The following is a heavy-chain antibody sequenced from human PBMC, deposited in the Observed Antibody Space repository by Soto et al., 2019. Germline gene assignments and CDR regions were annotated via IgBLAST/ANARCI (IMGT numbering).Heavy chain of an antibody. J-gene: IGHJ5*02. CDR1: GGSISSYY. D-gene: IGHD6-13*01. CDR2: IYYSGST. Sequence: SETLSLTCTVSGGSISSYYWSWIRQPPGKGLEWIGYIYYSGSTSYNPSLKSRVTISVDTSKNQFSLKLSSVTAADTAVYYCARGGSSWHDPWFDPWGQGTLVTVSS. V-gene: IGHV4-59*01. CDR3: ARGGSSWHDPWFDP.